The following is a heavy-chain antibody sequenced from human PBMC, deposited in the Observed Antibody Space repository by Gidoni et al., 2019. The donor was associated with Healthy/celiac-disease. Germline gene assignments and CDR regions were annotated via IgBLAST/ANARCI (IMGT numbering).Heavy chain of an antibody. CDR2: ISSSSSTI. J-gene: IGHJ4*02. V-gene: IGHV3-48*01. CDR3: ARDLLVSTLYYYDSSGYTGPFDY. Sequence: EVQLVESGGGLVQPGGSLRLSCAASGFTFSSYSMHWVRPAPGKGLEWVSYISSSSSTIYYADSVKGRFTISRDNAKNSLYLQMNSLRAEDTAVYYCARDLLVSTLYYYDSSGYTGPFDYWGQGTLVTVSS. D-gene: IGHD3-22*01. CDR1: GFTFSSYS.